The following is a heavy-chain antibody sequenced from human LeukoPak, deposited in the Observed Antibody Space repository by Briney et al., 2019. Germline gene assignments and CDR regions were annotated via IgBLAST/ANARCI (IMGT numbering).Heavy chain of an antibody. J-gene: IGHJ4*02. V-gene: IGHV3-30*18. CDR1: GFTFSSYG. CDR3: AKDWGRARIVATIGNCDY. CDR2: ISYDGSNK. D-gene: IGHD5-12*01. Sequence: GGSLRLSCAASGFTFSSYGMHWVRQAPGKGLEWVAVISYDGSNKYYADSVKGRFTISRDNSKNTLYLQMNSLRAEDTAVYYCAKDWGRARIVATIGNCDYWGQGTLVTVSS.